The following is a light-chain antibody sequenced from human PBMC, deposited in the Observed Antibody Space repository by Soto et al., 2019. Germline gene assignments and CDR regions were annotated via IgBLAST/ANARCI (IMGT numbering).Light chain of an antibody. J-gene: IGKJ1*01. Sequence: DIQMTQSPSTLSGSVGDRVTMTCPASQTISSWLAWYQQKPGKAPKLLIYKASTLKSGVPSRFSGSGSGTETTLTISSLQPDDFATYYCQHYNSYSEAFGQGTKVDIK. CDR3: QHYNSYSEA. V-gene: IGKV1-5*03. CDR1: QTISSW. CDR2: KAS.